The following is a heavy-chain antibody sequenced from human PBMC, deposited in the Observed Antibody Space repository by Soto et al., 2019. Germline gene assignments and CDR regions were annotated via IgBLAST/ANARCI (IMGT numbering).Heavy chain of an antibody. CDR2: IWYDGSNK. J-gene: IGHJ5*02. CDR1: GFTFSSYG. D-gene: IGHD6-6*01. Sequence: WGSVRLSCASSGFTFSSYGMHWVRQAPGKGLEWVAVIWYDGSNKYYADSVKGRFTISRDNSKNTLYLQMNSLRAEDTAVYYCARERGVGAARSSNWFDPWGQGTLVTVSS. CDR3: ARERGVGAARSSNWFDP. V-gene: IGHV3-33*01.